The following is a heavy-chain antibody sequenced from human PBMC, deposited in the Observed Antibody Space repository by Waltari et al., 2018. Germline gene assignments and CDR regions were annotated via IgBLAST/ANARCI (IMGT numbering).Heavy chain of an antibody. CDR2: IIPIFGTA. CDR3: ARDWDDFWSGYLHWFDP. V-gene: IGHV1-69*08. D-gene: IGHD3-3*01. Sequence: QVQLVQSGAEVKKPGSSVKVSCKASGGTFSSYAISWVRQAPGQGLEWMGRIIPIFGTANYAQKFQGRVTITADKSTSTAYMELSSLRSEDTAVYYCARDWDDFWSGYLHWFDPWGQGTLVTVSS. J-gene: IGHJ5*02. CDR1: GGTFSSYA.